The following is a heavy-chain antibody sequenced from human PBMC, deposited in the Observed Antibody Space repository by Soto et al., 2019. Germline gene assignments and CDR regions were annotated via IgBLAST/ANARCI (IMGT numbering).Heavy chain of an antibody. CDR1: GGSIRNHY. Sequence: QGQLQESGPGLVKPSETLSLTCTVSGGSIRNHYWSWIRQPPGNGLEWIGYIYYNGNTNYNPPLKSRVTMSVDTSKNQISLKLSSVTAADTAVYYCTRANCYSEYWGQGTLVTVSS. J-gene: IGHJ4*02. CDR3: TRANCYSEY. CDR2: IYYNGNT. D-gene: IGHD2-21*02. V-gene: IGHV4-59*11.